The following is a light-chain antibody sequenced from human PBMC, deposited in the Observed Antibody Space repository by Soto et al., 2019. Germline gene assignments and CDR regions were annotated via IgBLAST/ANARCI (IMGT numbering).Light chain of an antibody. CDR1: SSDVGSYNF. V-gene: IGLV2-11*01. CDR3: CSYAGSYTWV. Sequence: QSALTQPRSVSGSPGQSVTISCTGTSSDVGSYNFVSWYQQHPGKAPKLMIYDVSKQPSGVPDRFSGSKSGNTASLTISGLQAEDEADYYCCSYAGSYTWVFGGGTKLTVL. J-gene: IGLJ3*02. CDR2: DVS.